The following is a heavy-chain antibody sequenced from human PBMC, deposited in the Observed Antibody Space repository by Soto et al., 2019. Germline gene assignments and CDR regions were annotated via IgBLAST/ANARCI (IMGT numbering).Heavy chain of an antibody. J-gene: IGHJ4*02. Sequence: ASVKVSCKASGYSFTSLDINWVRQTTGQGLEWMGWMQPSSGRTGYAQKFQGRVTMTRDTSINTAYMELSSLTSDDTAFYYCARGVTAGVDYWGQGALVTVSS. CDR1: GYSFTSLD. D-gene: IGHD1-26*01. CDR3: ARGVTAGVDY. CDR2: MQPSSGRT. V-gene: IGHV1-8*01.